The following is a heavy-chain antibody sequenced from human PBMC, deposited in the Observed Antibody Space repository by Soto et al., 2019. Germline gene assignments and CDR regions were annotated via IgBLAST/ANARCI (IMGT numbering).Heavy chain of an antibody. V-gene: IGHV3-23*01. Sequence: LRLSCTASGFTFSDYAMSWVRQPPGKGLEWVSVISAGGSTYYADSVKGRFTVSRANSKNTLYLQMNSLRAEDTAVYYCANVPIWCSSTSCYTEGFDYWGQGTLVTVSS. CDR3: ANVPIWCSSTSCYTEGFDY. CDR1: GFTFSDYA. CDR2: ISAGGST. D-gene: IGHD2-2*02. J-gene: IGHJ4*02.